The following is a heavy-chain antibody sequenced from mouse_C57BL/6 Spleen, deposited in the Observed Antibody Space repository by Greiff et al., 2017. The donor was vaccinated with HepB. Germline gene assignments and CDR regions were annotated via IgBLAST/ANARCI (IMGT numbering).Heavy chain of an antibody. D-gene: IGHD6-2*01. Sequence: EVKVVESGGGLVKPGGSLKLSCAASGFTFSSYAMSWVRQTPEKRLEWVATISDGGSYTYYPDNVKGRFTISRDNAKNNLYLQMSHLKSEDTAMYYCARDESLLTSHAMDYWGQGTSVTVSS. CDR3: ARDESLLTSHAMDY. CDR2: ISDGGSYT. V-gene: IGHV5-4*01. CDR1: GFTFSSYA. J-gene: IGHJ4*01.